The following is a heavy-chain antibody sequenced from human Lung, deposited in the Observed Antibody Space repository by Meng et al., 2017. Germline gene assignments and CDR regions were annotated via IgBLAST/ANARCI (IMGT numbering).Heavy chain of an antibody. CDR1: GGSFSDYY. J-gene: IGHJ4*02. CDR3: ARGPTTMAHDFDY. CDR2: INHSGST. V-gene: IGHV4-34*01. D-gene: IGHD4-11*01. Sequence: QLQKWGAGLLKPSETLSLTGVVSGGSFSDYYWSWIRQPPGKGLEWIGEINHSGSTNYNPSLESRATISVDTSQNNLSLKLSSVTAADSAVYYCARGPTTMAHDFDYWGQGTLVTVSS.